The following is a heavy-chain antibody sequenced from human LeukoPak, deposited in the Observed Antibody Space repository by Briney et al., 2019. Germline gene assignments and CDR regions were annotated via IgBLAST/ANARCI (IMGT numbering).Heavy chain of an antibody. CDR3: ARYSSTGRGGTGTTDYFDY. D-gene: IGHD1-7*01. V-gene: IGHV4-34*01. CDR1: GGSFSGYY. J-gene: IGHJ4*02. Sequence: SETLSLTCAIYGGSFSGYYWSWIRQPPGKGLQWIGEINHSGSTNYNPSLKSRVTISVDTSKNQFSLKLSSVTAADTAVYYCARYSSTGRGGTGTTDYFDYWGQGTLVTVSS. CDR2: INHSGST.